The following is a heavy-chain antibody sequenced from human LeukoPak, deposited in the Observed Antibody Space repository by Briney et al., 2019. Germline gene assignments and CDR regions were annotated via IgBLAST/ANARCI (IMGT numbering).Heavy chain of an antibody. Sequence: PGGSLRLSCAASGFTFSSYEMNWVRQAPGKGLEWVSYISSSGSTIYYADSVKGRFTISRDNAKNSLYQQMNSLRAEDTAVYYCARDETFRYCSSTSCQNLGYYYGMDVWGQGTTVTVSS. V-gene: IGHV3-48*03. CDR2: ISSSGSTI. J-gene: IGHJ6*02. CDR3: ARDETFRYCSSTSCQNLGYYYGMDV. CDR1: GFTFSSYE. D-gene: IGHD2-2*01.